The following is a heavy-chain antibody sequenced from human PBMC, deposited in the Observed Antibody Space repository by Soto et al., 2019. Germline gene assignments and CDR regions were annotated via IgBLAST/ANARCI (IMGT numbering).Heavy chain of an antibody. J-gene: IGHJ5*02. CDR3: ARWWSGSRQGFDP. V-gene: IGHV4-31*03. D-gene: IGHD3-3*01. CDR2: IYYSGST. CDR1: GGSISSGDYY. Sequence: QVQLQESALGLVKPSQTLSLTCTVSGGSISSGDYYWSWIRQHPGKGLEWIGYIYYSGSTYYNPSLKSRVTISVDTSKNQFSLKLSSVTAADTAVYYCARWWSGSRQGFDPWGQGTLVTVSS.